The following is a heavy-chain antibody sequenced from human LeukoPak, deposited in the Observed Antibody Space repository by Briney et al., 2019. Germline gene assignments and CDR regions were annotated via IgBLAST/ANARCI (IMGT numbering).Heavy chain of an antibody. CDR2: ISSSSSYI. J-gene: IGHJ4*02. CDR3: ARAPPPYSSGWSNFDY. D-gene: IGHD6-19*01. V-gene: IGHV3-21*01. CDR1: GFTFSSYS. Sequence: PGGSLRLSCAASGFTFSSYSMNWVRQAPGKGLEWVSSISSSSSYIYYADSVKGRFTISRDNAKNSLYLQMNSLRAEDTAVYYCARAPPPYSSGWSNFDYWGQGTLVTVSS.